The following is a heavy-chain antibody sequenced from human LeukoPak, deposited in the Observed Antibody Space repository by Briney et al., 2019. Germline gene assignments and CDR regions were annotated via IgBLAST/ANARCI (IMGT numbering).Heavy chain of an antibody. D-gene: IGHD1-26*01. CDR3: LRSVSGNYGLFDF. CDR2: IDSQGSTT. CDR1: GFTLTTFW. J-gene: IGHJ4*02. V-gene: IGHV3-74*01. Sequence: GGSLRLSCATSGFTLTTFWMHWVRQAPGKGLVWVSRIDSQGSTTSYADSVKGRFTISRDNAKNTLFLQMNSLKAEDTAVYYCLRSVSGNYGLFDFWGQGSLVTVSS.